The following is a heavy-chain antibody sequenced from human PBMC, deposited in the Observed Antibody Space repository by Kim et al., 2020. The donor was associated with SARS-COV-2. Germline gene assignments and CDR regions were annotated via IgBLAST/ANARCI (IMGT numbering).Heavy chain of an antibody. CDR3: ARAPLYGDYGPVDY. J-gene: IGHJ4*02. Sequence: SETLSLTCTVSGGSISSYYWSWIRQPPGKGLEWIGYIYYSGSTNYNPSLKSRITISVDTSKNQFSLKLSSVTAADTAVYYCARAPLYGDYGPVDYWGQGTLVTVSS. D-gene: IGHD4-17*01. CDR2: IYYSGST. V-gene: IGHV4-59*13. CDR1: GGSISSYY.